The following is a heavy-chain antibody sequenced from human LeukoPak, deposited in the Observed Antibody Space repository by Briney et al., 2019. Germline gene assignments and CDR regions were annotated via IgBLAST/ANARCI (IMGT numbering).Heavy chain of an antibody. CDR1: GGSISTSSYY. Sequence: PSETLSLTCTVSGGSISTSSYYWGWIRQPPGKGLECIGNIYYSGSTYYNPSLKSRVTISVDTSKNQFSLKLSSVTAADTAVYYCASYYPGYYYDSSGYYGPRGAGAFDIWGQGTMVTVSS. V-gene: IGHV4-39*07. D-gene: IGHD3-22*01. CDR2: IYYSGST. CDR3: ASYYPGYYYDSSGYYGPRGAGAFDI. J-gene: IGHJ3*02.